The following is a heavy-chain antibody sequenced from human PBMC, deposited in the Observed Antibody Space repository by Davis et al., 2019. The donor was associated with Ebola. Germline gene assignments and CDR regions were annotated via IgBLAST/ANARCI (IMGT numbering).Heavy chain of an antibody. CDR3: TRPVLEPRADFDY. Sequence: SETLSLTCTVSGGSISSYYWSWIRQPPGKGLEWIGYIYYSGSTNYNPSLKSRVTISVDTSKNQFSLKLSSVTAADTAVYYCTRPVLEPRADFDYWGQGTLVTVSS. J-gene: IGHJ4*02. D-gene: IGHD4/OR15-4a*01. CDR1: GGSISSYY. CDR2: IYYSGST. V-gene: IGHV4-59*08.